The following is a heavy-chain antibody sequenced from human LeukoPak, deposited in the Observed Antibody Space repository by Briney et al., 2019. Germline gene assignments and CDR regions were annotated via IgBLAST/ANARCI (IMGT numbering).Heavy chain of an antibody. CDR2: IYYSGST. J-gene: IGHJ4*02. V-gene: IGHV4-59*01. Sequence: SETLSLTCNVSGVSISPYYWSWIRQPPGKGLEWIGYIYYSGSTNYNPSLKSRVTISVDTSKNQFSLKLSSVTAADTAVYYCARGMWGSGWFSLDYWGQGTLVTVSS. D-gene: IGHD6-19*01. CDR3: ARGMWGSGWFSLDY. CDR1: GVSISPYY.